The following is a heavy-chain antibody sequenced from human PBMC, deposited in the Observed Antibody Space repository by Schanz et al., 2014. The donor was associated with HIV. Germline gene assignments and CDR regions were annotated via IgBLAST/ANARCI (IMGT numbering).Heavy chain of an antibody. D-gene: IGHD2-15*01. Sequence: EVPLVESGGGLLQPGGSLRLSCAASGFAVSSNYMSWVRQAPGAGLEWVSAISGSSITYSADSVKGRFTISRDNSKNTLYLQMNSLRAEDTAVYYCALSRPSGYGGSWYFDLWGRGTLVAVSS. J-gene: IGHJ2*01. CDR2: ISGSSIT. V-gene: IGHV3-53*01. CDR3: ALSRPSGYGGSWYFDL. CDR1: GFAVSSNY.